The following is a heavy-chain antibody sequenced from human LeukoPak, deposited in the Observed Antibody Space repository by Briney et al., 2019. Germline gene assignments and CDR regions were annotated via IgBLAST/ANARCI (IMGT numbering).Heavy chain of an antibody. Sequence: AVRVSCMASGGTFTIYAISWVRQAPGQGREWMGGIIPIFGTANYAQKFQGRVTITADESTSTAYMELSSLRSEDTAVYYCARGYCSGGSCYHPNDYWGQGTLVTVSS. V-gene: IGHV1-69*13. CDR2: IIPIFGTA. D-gene: IGHD2-15*01. CDR3: ARGYCSGGSCYHPNDY. J-gene: IGHJ4*02. CDR1: GGTFTIYA.